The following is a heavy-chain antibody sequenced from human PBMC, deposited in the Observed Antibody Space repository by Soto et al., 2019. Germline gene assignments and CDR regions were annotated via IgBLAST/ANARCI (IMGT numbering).Heavy chain of an antibody. CDR2: VKNKSEGETT. V-gene: IGHV3-15*07. CDR3: TTLGPS. CDR1: GFTFGDAW. Sequence: EVQLVESGGGWVKPGGSLTLSCVASGFTFGDAWMNWFRQAAGKGLESVGHVKNKSEGETTDYAAPVKGRFTIWRDDSTNPLYLQMNSLKSEDTGKYFCTTLGPSWGQGTQVTVSS. J-gene: IGHJ5*02.